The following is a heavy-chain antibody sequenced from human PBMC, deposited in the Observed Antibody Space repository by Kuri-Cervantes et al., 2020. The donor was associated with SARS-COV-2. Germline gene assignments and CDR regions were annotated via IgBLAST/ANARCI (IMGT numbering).Heavy chain of an antibody. CDR3: ARAQTVLNWFDP. V-gene: IGHV1-8*02. J-gene: IGHJ5*02. CDR1: GYTFSTYD. CDR2: MNPDTGNS. D-gene: IGHD1-14*01. Sequence: ASVKVSCKASGYTFSTYDINWVRQASGQGLEWMGWMNPDTGNSGYAENFRGRVTMTTDTSTSTAYMELRSLRSDDTAVYYCARAQTVLNWFDPWGQGTLVTVSS.